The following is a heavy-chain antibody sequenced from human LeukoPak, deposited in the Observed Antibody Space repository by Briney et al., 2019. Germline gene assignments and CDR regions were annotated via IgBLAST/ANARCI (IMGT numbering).Heavy chain of an antibody. CDR3: ARDGSIAARAFDY. V-gene: IGHV3-21*01. D-gene: IGHD6-6*01. CDR2: ISSSSSYI. J-gene: IGHJ4*02. Sequence: GGSLRLSCAASGFTFSSYAMSWVRQAPGKGLEWVSSISSSSSYIYYADSVKGRFTISRDNAKNSLYLQMNSLRAEDTAVYYCARDGSIAARAFDYWGQGTLVTVSS. CDR1: GFTFSSYA.